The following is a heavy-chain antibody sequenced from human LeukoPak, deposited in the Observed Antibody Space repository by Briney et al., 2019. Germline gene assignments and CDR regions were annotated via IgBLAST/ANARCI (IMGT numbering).Heavy chain of an antibody. CDR2: IVPIFGTA. D-gene: IGHD3-22*01. J-gene: IGHJ3*02. CDR3: ARGGITMIVVDPDAFDI. CDR1: GGTFSSYA. V-gene: IGHV1-69*01. Sequence: SVKVSCKASGGTFSSYAISWVRQAPGQGLEWMGGIVPIFGTANYAQKFQGRVTITADESTSTAYMELSSLRSEDTAVYYCARGGITMIVVDPDAFDIWGQGTMVTVSS.